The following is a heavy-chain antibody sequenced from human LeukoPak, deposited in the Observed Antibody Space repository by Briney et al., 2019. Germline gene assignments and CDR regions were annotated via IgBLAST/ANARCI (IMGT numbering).Heavy chain of an antibody. D-gene: IGHD2-2*01. CDR3: ARGGGYCSSTSCYYFDS. J-gene: IGHJ4*02. V-gene: IGHV3-21*01. CDR1: GFTFSSYG. CDR2: ISSTGNYI. Sequence: GGSLRLSCEAPGFTFSSYGMNWVRQAPRKGLEWVSSISSTGNYIYYADSVKGRFTVSRDNAKKSLYLQMNSLRAEDTAVYYCARGGGYCSSTSCYYFDSWGQGTLVTVSS.